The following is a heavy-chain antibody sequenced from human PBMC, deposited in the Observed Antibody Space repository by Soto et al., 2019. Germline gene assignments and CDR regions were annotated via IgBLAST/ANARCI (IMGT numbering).Heavy chain of an antibody. CDR2: ISSSGSSI. Sequence: QVQLVESGGGLDKPGGSLRLSCAASGLTFSDCYMNWIRQAPGKGLEWVSYISSSGSSINYAGSVKGRFTISRDNAKNSLYLQMHSLRAEDTAMYYCARVRFGEWGYAMDVWGQGATVTVSS. V-gene: IGHV3-11*01. J-gene: IGHJ6*02. CDR3: ARVRFGEWGYAMDV. CDR1: GLTFSDCY. D-gene: IGHD3-10*01.